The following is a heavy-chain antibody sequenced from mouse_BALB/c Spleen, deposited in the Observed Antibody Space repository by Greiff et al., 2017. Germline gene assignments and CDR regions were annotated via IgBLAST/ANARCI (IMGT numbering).Heavy chain of an antibody. V-gene: IGHV14-3*02. CDR2: IDPTNGNT. CDR1: GFNIKDTY. D-gene: IGHD2-10*01. Sequence: EVKLMESGAELVKPGASVKLSCTASGFNIKDTYMHWVKQRPEQGLEWIGRIDPTNGNTKYDPKFQGKATITADTSSNTAYLQLSSLTSEDTAVYYCATYSSFAYWGQGTLVTVSA. CDR3: ATYSSFAY. J-gene: IGHJ3*01.